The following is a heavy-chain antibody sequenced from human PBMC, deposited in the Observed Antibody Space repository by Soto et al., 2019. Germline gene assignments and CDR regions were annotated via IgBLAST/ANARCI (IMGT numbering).Heavy chain of an antibody. CDR2: IYSGGST. Sequence: WGSLIIACAASGFTVSSNYMNWVRQAPGKGLEWVSVIYSGGSTYYADSVKGRFTISRDNSKKTLYLQMNSLRAEDTAVYYCASHPQSGSPLWGQGTLVTVSS. V-gene: IGHV3-53*01. CDR1: GFTVSSNY. CDR3: ASHPQSGSPL. J-gene: IGHJ4*02. D-gene: IGHD3-3*01.